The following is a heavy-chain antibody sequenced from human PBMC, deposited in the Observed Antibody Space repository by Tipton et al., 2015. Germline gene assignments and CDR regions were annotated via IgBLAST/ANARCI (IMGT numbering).Heavy chain of an antibody. CDR3: ASVCISSSCYYWFDP. Sequence: TLSLTYAVSGYSISSGHYWGWIRQPPGKGLEWIGSIYHSGSTYYNPSLKSRVSISVDTSKNQFSLKLRSVTAADTAVYYCASVCISSSCYYWFDPWGQGTLVTVSS. CDR2: IYHSGST. V-gene: IGHV4-38-2*01. J-gene: IGHJ5*02. CDR1: GYSISSGHY. D-gene: IGHD2-2*01.